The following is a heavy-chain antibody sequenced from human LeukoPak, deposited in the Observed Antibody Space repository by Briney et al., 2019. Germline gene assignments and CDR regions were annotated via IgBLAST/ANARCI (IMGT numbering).Heavy chain of an antibody. CDR3: AREWWPLGWSYFDY. CDR2: RHYRGTT. D-gene: IGHD2-15*01. J-gene: IGHJ4*02. Sequence: PSETLSLTCTVSGASISSYYWSWIRQPPGKGLEWIASRHYRGTTNYNPSLESRVTISVDTSRKQFSLKLSSVTAADTAVYYCAREWWPLGWSYFDYWARESWSPSPQ. V-gene: IGHV4-59*01. CDR1: GASISSYY.